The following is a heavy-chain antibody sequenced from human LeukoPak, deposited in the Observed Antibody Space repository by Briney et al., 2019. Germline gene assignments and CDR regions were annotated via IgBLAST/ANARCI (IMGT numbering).Heavy chain of an antibody. CDR3: ARGGRFSRYSSSWTPYNWFDP. CDR1: GVSFSGYY. V-gene: IGHV4-34*01. Sequence: PSETLSLTCAVYGVSFSGYYWSWIRQPPGKGLEWIGEINHSGSTNYNPSLKSRVTISVDTSKNQFSLKLSSVTAADTAVYYCARGGRFSRYSSSWTPYNWFDPWGQGTLVTVSS. CDR2: INHSGST. J-gene: IGHJ5*02. D-gene: IGHD6-13*01.